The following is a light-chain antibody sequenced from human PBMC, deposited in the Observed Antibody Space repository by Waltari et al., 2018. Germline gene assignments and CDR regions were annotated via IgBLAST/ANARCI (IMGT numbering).Light chain of an antibody. CDR1: SGHSSNI. CDR2: VNSDGRH. V-gene: IGLV4-69*01. CDR3: QTGGHGTWV. J-gene: IGLJ3*02. Sequence: QLVLTQSPSASASLGASVKLTCTLSSGHSSNIIAWHQQHPEEGPRYLMKVNSDGRHSKGAELPARFSCSSSGAERYLTISSLQSEDEADYYCQTGGHGTWVFGGGTKLTVL.